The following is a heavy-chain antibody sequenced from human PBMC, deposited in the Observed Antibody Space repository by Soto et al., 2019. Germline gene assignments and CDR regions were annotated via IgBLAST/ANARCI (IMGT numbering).Heavy chain of an antibody. J-gene: IGHJ6*02. CDR2: IWYDGSNK. Sequence: PGGSLRLSCAASGFTFSSYGMHWVRQAPGKGLEWVAVIWYDGSNKYSADSVKGRFTISRDNSKNTLYLQMNRLRAEDTAVYYCARIAVAGHGMDVWGQGTTVTVSS. CDR3: ARIAVAGHGMDV. V-gene: IGHV3-33*01. CDR1: GFTFSSYG. D-gene: IGHD6-19*01.